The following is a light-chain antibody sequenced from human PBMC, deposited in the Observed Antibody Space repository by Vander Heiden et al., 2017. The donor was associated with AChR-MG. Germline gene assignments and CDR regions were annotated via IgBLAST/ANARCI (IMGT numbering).Light chain of an antibody. J-gene: IGLJ1*01. V-gene: IGLV2-23*01. CDR3: CSYAGSSTYV. Sequence: QSALTQPASVSGSPGQPITISCPGTSSDVGSYNLVSWYQHHPGKAPKLMIYEGDKRPSGVSNRFSGSKSGNTASLTISGLQAEDEADYYCCSYAGSSTYVFGTGTKVTVL. CDR2: EGD. CDR1: SSDVGSYNL.